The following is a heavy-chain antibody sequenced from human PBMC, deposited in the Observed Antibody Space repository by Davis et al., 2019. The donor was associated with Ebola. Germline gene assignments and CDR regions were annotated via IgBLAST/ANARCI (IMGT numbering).Heavy chain of an antibody. V-gene: IGHV4-34*01. CDR3: ARAEVGHASPFDC. CDR2: INHSGTT. D-gene: IGHD3/OR15-3a*01. J-gene: IGHJ4*02. CDR1: GGSLRGHY. Sequence: SETLSLTCAVYGGSLRGHYSSWFRQPPGKGLEWIGEINHSGTTNYDPSLKSRATISLYKSNNQFSLKLRSVTAADTAVYYCARAEVGHASPFDCWGQGTLVTVSS.